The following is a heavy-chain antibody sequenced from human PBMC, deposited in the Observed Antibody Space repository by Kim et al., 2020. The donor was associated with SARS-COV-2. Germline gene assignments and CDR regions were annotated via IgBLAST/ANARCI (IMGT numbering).Heavy chain of an antibody. J-gene: IGHJ4*02. V-gene: IGHV3-21*01. Sequence: YAVSGKGRFTISRDNAKNSLYLQMNSLRAEDTAVYYCARDRRAARLVDYWGQGTLVTVSS. CDR3: ARDRRAARLVDY. D-gene: IGHD6-6*01.